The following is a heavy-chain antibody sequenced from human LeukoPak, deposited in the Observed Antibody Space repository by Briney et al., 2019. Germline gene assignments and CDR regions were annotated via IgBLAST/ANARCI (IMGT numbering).Heavy chain of an antibody. CDR3: ARAYSSVASCDY. CDR1: RFRFTRYE. V-gene: IGHV3-48*03. J-gene: IGHJ4*02. D-gene: IGHD6-19*01. CDR2: ISSSGATI. Sequence: RGSLRLSCAPSRFRFTRYEMNWVRQAPGKRLEWVSYISSSGATIYYADSVKGRFTISRDNAKNSLYLQMNSLRAEDTAVYYCARAYSSVASCDYWGQGTLVTVSS.